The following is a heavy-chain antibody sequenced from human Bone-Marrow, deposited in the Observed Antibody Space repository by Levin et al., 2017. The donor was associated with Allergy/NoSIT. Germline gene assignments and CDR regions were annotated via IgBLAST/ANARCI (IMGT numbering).Heavy chain of an antibody. D-gene: IGHD1/OR15-1a*01. J-gene: IGHJ4*02. CDR1: GFTFSSYG. Sequence: GGSLRLSCAASGFTFSSYGMSWVRQAPGKGLEWVSGISGSGISTYYVDSLKGRFTISRDNSQSTLFLQINSLGAEDTAVYYCAKGSLNYGTGTDDYWGQGTLVTVSS. CDR3: AKGSLNYGTGTDDY. V-gene: IGHV3-23*01. CDR2: ISGSGIST.